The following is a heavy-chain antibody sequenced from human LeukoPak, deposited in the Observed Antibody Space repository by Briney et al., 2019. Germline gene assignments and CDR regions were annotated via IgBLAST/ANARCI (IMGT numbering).Heavy chain of an antibody. CDR1: GYTLTTYD. D-gene: IGHD1-20*01. CDR2: ISGYNANT. V-gene: IGHV1-18*01. J-gene: IGHJ4*02. CDR3: ARDISGHSPLDY. Sequence: ASLKVSCKASGYTLTTYDISWVRQAPGQGLEWMGWISGYNANTNYAQQLQGRVTMTTDTSTSTAYMELRSLRSDDTAVYYCARDISGHSPLDYWGQGTLVTVSS.